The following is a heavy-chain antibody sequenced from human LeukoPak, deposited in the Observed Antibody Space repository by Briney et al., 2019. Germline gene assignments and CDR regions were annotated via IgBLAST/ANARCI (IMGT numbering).Heavy chain of an antibody. CDR2: INHSGST. J-gene: IGHJ4*02. Sequence: GSLRLSSAASAFTFSSYSMNWIRHPPGKGLEWIGEINHSGSTNYNPSLKSRVTISVDTSKNQFSLKLSSVTAADTAVYYCARPVSGSSGWYYNYWGQGTLVTVSS. D-gene: IGHD6-19*01. CDR3: ARPVSGSSGWYYNY. CDR1: AFTFSSYS. V-gene: IGHV4-34*01.